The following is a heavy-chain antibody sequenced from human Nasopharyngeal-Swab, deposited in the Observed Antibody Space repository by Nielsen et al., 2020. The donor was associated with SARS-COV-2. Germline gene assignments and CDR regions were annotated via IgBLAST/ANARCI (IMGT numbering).Heavy chain of an antibody. CDR1: WDSVSSSSAA. CDR2: TYYRSKWYN. D-gene: IGHD4-17*01. CDR3: ARARGAYGDYYYYYYTDV. J-gene: IGHJ6*03. V-gene: IGHV6-1*01. Sequence: SQTLSLTCAISWDSVSSSSAAWNWIRPSPSRGLEWLGRTYYRSKWYNDYAVSVKSRITINPDTSKNQFSLHLNSVTPEDTAVYYCARARGAYGDYYYYYYTDVWGKGTTVTVSS.